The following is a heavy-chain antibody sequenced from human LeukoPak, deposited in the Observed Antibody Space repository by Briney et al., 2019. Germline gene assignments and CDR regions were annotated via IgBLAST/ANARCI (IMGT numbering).Heavy chain of an antibody. CDR2: IHPRSGET. CDR3: ARRGGSYSHSDF. CDR1: GYSFTAFY. J-gene: IGHJ4*02. V-gene: IGHV1-2*02. D-gene: IGHD1-26*01. Sequence: ASVKVSCKASGYSFTAFYIHWVRQAPGQGLEWMGWIHPRSGETNYAYKFRGRVTMTTDTSTTTAYMELRSLTSDDTAVYYCARRGGSYSHSDFWGQGTLVTVSS.